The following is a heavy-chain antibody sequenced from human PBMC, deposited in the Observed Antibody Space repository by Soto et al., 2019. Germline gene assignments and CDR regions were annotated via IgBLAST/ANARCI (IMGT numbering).Heavy chain of an antibody. D-gene: IGHD6-13*01. Sequence: PSEMHPLPYTVCWGYVENNGYCCVWIRKPPGKGLEWIGSIFYTGSTYYSPSLKGRLIISVDPSKNQFSLKLTSVTAADTAMYYCARHKTIGAAAGKGWFDPWGQGTLVTVSS. CDR3: ARHKTIGAAAGKGWFDP. CDR1: WGYVENNGYC. CDR2: IFYTGST. V-gene: IGHV4-39*01. J-gene: IGHJ5*02.